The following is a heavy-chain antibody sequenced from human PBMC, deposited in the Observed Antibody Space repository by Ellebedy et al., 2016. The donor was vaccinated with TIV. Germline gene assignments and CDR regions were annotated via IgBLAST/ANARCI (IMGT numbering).Heavy chain of an antibody. Sequence: ASVKVSXKASGYTFTSYDINWVRQASGQGLEWMGWMNPKTGNTGYAQKFQGRVIMTRDTSINTAYMEMSSLGSEDTAVYYCARAKGYCSGGNCYYYGLDFWGQGTTVTVSS. J-gene: IGHJ6*02. V-gene: IGHV1-8*01. CDR3: ARAKGYCSGGNCYYYGLDF. CDR2: MNPKTGNT. CDR1: GYTFTSYD. D-gene: IGHD2-15*01.